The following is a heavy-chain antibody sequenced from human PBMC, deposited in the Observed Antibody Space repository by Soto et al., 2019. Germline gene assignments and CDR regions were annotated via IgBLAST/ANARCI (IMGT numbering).Heavy chain of an antibody. CDR1: GFTFSAYW. J-gene: IGHJ4*02. Sequence: LRLSCAVSGFTFSAYWMHWVRQVPGKGLTWVSRISDDGSTATYADSVKGRFIISRDNAKNTLYLEMNTLRADDSGLYYCARGPRVSSTGTGAHWGRGTLVTVSS. CDR2: ISDDGSTA. D-gene: IGHD1-1*01. CDR3: ARGPRVSSTGTGAH. V-gene: IGHV3-74*01.